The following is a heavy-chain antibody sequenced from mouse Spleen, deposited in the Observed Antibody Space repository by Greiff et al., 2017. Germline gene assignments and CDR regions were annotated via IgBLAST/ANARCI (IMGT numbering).Heavy chain of an antibody. D-gene: IGHD3-1*01. J-gene: IGHJ2*01. Sequence: EVQRVESEGGLVQPGSSMKLSCTASGFTFSDYYMAWVRQVPEKGLEWVANINYDGSSTYYLDSLKSRFIISRDNAKNILYLQMSSLKSEDTATYYCARDRAGTLDYWGQGTTLTVSS. V-gene: IGHV5-16*01. CDR2: INYDGSST. CDR1: GFTFSDYY. CDR3: ARDRAGTLDY.